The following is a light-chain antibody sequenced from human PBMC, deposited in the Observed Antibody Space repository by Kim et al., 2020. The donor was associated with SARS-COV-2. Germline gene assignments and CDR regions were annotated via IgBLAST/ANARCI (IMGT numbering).Light chain of an antibody. CDR2: AAS. V-gene: IGKV1-9*01. CDR3: QELNTYPRVT. Sequence: SVGDRVTISCRASQGIGSYLACYQQKPGKAPKLLIYAASTLQSGVPSRFSGSGSGTEFTLTISSLQPEDFATYYCQELNTYPRVTFGQGTRLEIK. CDR1: QGIGSY. J-gene: IGKJ5*01.